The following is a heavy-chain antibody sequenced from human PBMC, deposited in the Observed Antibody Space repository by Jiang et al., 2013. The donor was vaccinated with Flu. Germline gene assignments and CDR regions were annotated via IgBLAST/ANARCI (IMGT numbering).Heavy chain of an antibody. V-gene: IGHV4-34*01. CDR3: ASSLRIAVAGNSETTNWFDP. CDR1: GGSFSGYY. Sequence: LLKPSETLSLTCAVYGGSFSGYYWSWIRQPPGKGLEWIGEINHSGSTNYNPSLKSRVTISVDTSKNQFSLKLSSVTAADTAVYYCASSLRIAVAGNSETTNWFDPWGQGTLVTVSS. J-gene: IGHJ5*02. D-gene: IGHD6-19*01. CDR2: INHSGST.